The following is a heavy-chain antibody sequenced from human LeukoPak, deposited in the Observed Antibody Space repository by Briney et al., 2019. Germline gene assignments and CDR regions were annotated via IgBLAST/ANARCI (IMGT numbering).Heavy chain of an antibody. Sequence: SETLSLTCTVSGGSISSSSYYWGWIRQPPGKGLEWIGSIYYSGSTYYNPSLKSRVTISVDTSKNQFSLKLSSVTAADTAVYYFARDRLPPVKYSGYGYYYMDVWGKGTTVTVSS. CDR1: GGSISSSSYY. CDR3: ARDRLPPVKYSGYGYYYMDV. D-gene: IGHD5-12*01. J-gene: IGHJ6*03. V-gene: IGHV4-39*02. CDR2: IYYSGST.